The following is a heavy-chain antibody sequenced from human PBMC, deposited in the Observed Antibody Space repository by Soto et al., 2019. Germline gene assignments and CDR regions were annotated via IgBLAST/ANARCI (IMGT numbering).Heavy chain of an antibody. CDR1: GGSISSGDYY. CDR2: IYYSGST. CDR3: DRDGGHYYDWVMDV. J-gene: IGHJ6*02. D-gene: IGHD3-22*01. Sequence: QVQLQESGPGLVKPSQTLSLTCTVSGGSISSGDYYWSWIRQPPGKGLEWIGYIYYSGSTYYNPSLKSRVNISVDTSKNQFSLKMSSVTAADTAVYYCDRDGGHYYDWVMDVWGQGTTVTVSS. V-gene: IGHV4-30-4*01.